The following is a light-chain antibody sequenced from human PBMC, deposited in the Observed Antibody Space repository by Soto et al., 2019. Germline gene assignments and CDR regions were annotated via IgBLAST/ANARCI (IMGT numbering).Light chain of an antibody. V-gene: IGKV1-5*01. CDR3: QQYESFSFA. CDR1: QNVNRW. J-gene: IGKJ3*01. Sequence: DVQMTQSPSTLSASVGDRVTITCRASQNVNRWLAWYQQKPGKAPKLLIYGASSLEDGVPSRFSGGGYGTQFTLPISSLQPDDFATYYCQQYESFSFAFGPGTKVDIK. CDR2: GAS.